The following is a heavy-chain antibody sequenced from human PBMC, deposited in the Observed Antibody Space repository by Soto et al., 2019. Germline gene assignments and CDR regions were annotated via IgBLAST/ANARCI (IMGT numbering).Heavy chain of an antibody. V-gene: IGHV3-30-3*01. CDR1: GFTFSSYA. Sequence: PGGSLRLSCAASGFTFSSYAMHWVRQAPGKGLEWVAVISYDGSNKYYADSVKGRFTISRDNSKNTLYLQMNSLRAEDTAVYYCARSIFIVVVTARGYGMDVWDQGTTVTVSS. CDR2: ISYDGSNK. J-gene: IGHJ6*02. D-gene: IGHD2-21*02. CDR3: ARSIFIVVVTARGYGMDV.